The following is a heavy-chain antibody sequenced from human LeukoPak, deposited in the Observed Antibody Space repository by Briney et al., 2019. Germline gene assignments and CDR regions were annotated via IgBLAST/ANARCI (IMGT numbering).Heavy chain of an antibody. Sequence: SETLSLTCTVSGDPISSYFWSWIRQPPGKGLEWIGYISNSGSTNYNPSLKSRVTISADTSKNQFSLKLRSVTASDTAVYYYARLRGGSYAPDAYFYYGMDVWGQGTTVIVCS. D-gene: IGHD1-26*01. CDR3: ARLRGGSYAPDAYFYYGMDV. V-gene: IGHV4-59*08. J-gene: IGHJ6*02. CDR2: ISNSGST. CDR1: GDPISSYF.